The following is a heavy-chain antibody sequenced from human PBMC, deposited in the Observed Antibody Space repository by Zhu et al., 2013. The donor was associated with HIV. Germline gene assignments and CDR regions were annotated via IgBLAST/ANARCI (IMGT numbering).Heavy chain of an antibody. V-gene: IGHV1-18*01. CDR2: ISTYNDNT. CDR3: TRGLSGATRGMDV. CDR1: GYAFTLYD. Sequence: QVQLVQSGGEVKKPGASVKVSCKASGYAFTLYDITWVRQAPGQGLEWMGWISTYNDNTNYAQNLQDRVTMTSDTSTNTAYMELRRLRSDDTAVYYCTRGLSGATRGMDVWGQGTTVTVSS. D-gene: IGHD1-26*01. J-gene: IGHJ6*02.